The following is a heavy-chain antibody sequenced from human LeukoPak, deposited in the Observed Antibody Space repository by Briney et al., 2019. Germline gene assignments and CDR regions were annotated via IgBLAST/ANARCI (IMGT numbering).Heavy chain of an antibody. J-gene: IGHJ3*02. V-gene: IGHV4-59*01. CDR3: ARVYGAGYDFRGAFDI. CDR2: VYYSGST. Sequence: SETLSLTCTVSGDSISTYYWSWIRQPPGKGLEWIGYVYYSGSTNYNPSLKSRVTISVDTSKNQFFLKLSSVTAADTAVYYCARVYGAGYDFRGAFDIWGQGTMVTVSS. CDR1: GDSISTYY. D-gene: IGHD5-12*01.